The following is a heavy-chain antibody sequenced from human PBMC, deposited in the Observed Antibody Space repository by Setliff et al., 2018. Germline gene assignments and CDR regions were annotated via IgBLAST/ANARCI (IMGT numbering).Heavy chain of an antibody. CDR1: GFMFSTYG. J-gene: IGHJ4*02. CDR2: ISGYTGDT. CDR3: ARSSAPSVVLAADFDF. Sequence: ASVQVSCKTSGFMFSTYGLSWVRQAPGQAPEWIGCISGYTGDTNYAPKFRDRVTLTIDPSSTTAYMELRSLKSDDTAFYYCARSSAPSVVLAADFDFWGQGTLVTVSS. V-gene: IGHV1-18*01. D-gene: IGHD3-9*01.